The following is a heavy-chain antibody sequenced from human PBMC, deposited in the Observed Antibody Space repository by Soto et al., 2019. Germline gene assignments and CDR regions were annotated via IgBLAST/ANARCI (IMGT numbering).Heavy chain of an antibody. CDR1: GGSISSGGYY. CDR2: IYYSGST. J-gene: IGHJ4*02. V-gene: IGHV4-31*03. CDR3: ASVTGDYGDSTFDY. D-gene: IGHD4-17*01. Sequence: QVQLQESGPGLVKPSQTLSLTCTVSGGSISSGGYYWSWIRQHPGKGLEWIGYIYYSGSTYYNPSLKSRVTITVDTSQSQFXLKLTSVTAADTALYYCASVTGDYGDSTFDYWGQGTLVPVSS.